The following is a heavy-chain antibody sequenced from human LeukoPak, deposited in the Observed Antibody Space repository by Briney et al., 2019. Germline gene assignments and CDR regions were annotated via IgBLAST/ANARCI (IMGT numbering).Heavy chain of an antibody. Sequence: ASVRVSCKVSGYTLTELSMHWVRQAPGKGLEWMGGFDPEDGETIYAQKFQGRVTMTEDTSTDTAYMELSSLRSEDTAVYYCATGPVPSWNYGGGYYYYMDVWGKGTTVTVSS. CDR3: ATGPVPSWNYGGGYYYYMDV. CDR2: FDPEDGET. D-gene: IGHD1-7*01. V-gene: IGHV1-24*01. CDR1: GYTLTELS. J-gene: IGHJ6*03.